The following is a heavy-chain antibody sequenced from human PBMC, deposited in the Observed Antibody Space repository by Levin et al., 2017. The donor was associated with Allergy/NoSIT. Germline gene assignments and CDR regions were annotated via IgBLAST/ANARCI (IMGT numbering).Heavy chain of an antibody. CDR1: GYTFTNFG. Sequence: AASVKVSCKASGYTFTNFGITWVRQAPGQGLEWMGWISAYNGNTKYAQKLQGRVTMTTDTSTSTAYMELRSLRYDDTAVYYCARDREGFGELLFDYWGQGTLVTVSS. D-gene: IGHD3-10*01. CDR2: ISAYNGNT. CDR3: ARDREGFGELLFDY. V-gene: IGHV1-18*01. J-gene: IGHJ4*02.